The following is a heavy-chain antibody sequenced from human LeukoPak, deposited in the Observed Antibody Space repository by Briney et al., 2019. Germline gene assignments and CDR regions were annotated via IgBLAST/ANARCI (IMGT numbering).Heavy chain of an antibody. Sequence: GGSLRLSCAASGFTFSSYAMSCVRQAPGKGLEWVSAISGSGGSTNYAPSVKGRFTISRDNSKHTLYLQMNSLRAEDTAVYYCAKTLFYDRGHETFQHWGQGTLVTVSS. CDR3: AKTLFYDRGHETFQH. J-gene: IGHJ1*01. CDR2: ISGSGGST. V-gene: IGHV3-23*01. CDR1: GFTFSSYA. D-gene: IGHD2/OR15-2a*01.